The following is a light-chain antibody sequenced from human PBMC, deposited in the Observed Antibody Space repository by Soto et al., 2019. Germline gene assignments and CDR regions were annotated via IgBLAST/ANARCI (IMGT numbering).Light chain of an antibody. J-gene: IGLJ3*02. CDR1: SSNIGAGYD. Sequence: QSVLTQPPSVSGAPGQRVTISCTGSSSNIGAGYDVHWYQQLPGTAPKLLIYENNNRPSGVPDRFSGSKSGTSASLTIAGLQAEDEADYYCQSYDRSLSGAWVFGGGTQLTVL. CDR2: ENN. CDR3: QSYDRSLSGAWV. V-gene: IGLV1-40*01.